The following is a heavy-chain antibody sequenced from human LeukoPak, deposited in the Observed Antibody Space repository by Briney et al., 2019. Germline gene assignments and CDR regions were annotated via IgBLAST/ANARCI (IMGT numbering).Heavy chain of an antibody. J-gene: IGHJ4*02. CDR1: GFTFSSYA. V-gene: IGHV3-23*01. CDR2: ISGSGGST. CDR3: AKDNVAYSSGWYYFDY. D-gene: IGHD6-19*01. Sequence: GGSLRLSCAASGFTFSSYAMSWVRQALGKGLEWVSAISGSGGSTYYADSVKGRFTISRDNSKNTLYLQMNSLRAEDTAVYYCAKDNVAYSSGWYYFDYWGQGTLVTVSS.